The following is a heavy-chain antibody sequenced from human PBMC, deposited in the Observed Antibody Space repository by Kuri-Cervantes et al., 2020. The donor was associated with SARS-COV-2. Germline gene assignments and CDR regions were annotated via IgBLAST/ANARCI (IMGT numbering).Heavy chain of an antibody. D-gene: IGHD1-1*01. CDR1: GFTFSSYG. CDR2: IRYDGSNK. CDR3: AKSAHNNGNDAFDV. Sequence: GESLKISCAASGFTFSSYGMHWVRQAPGKGLEWVAFIRYDGSNKYYADSVKGRFTISRDNSKNTLYLQMNSLRADDTAVYYCAKSAHNNGNDAFDVWGQGTVVTVSS. J-gene: IGHJ3*01. V-gene: IGHV3-30*02.